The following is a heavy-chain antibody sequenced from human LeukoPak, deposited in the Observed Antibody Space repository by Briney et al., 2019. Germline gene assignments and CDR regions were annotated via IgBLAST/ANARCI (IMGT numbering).Heavy chain of an antibody. D-gene: IGHD3-10*01. CDR3: ARQFAFFDY. J-gene: IGHJ4*02. CDR1: GGSISSYY. Sequence: PSETLSLTCTVSGGSISSYYWSWIRQPPGKGLEWIGSIYYSGSTYYNPSLKSRVTISVDTSKNQFSLKLSSVTAADTAVYYCARQFAFFDYWGQGTLVTVSS. CDR2: IYYSGST. V-gene: IGHV4-59*05.